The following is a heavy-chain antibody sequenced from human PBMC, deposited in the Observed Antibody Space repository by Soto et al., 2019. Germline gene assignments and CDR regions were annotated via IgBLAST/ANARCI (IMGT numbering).Heavy chain of an antibody. CDR2: VWYDGSSK. V-gene: IGHV3-33*01. CDR1: GFTFSNFG. D-gene: IGHD4-4*01. CDR3: AREIGSNYDGMDV. J-gene: IGHJ6*02. Sequence: GGSLRLSCEASGFTFSNFGMNWFRQAPGKGLEWVARVWYDGSSKYYVDSVKGRFTISRDNSKETVYLQMNSLRAEDTGVYYCAREIGSNYDGMDVWGQGTTVTVSS.